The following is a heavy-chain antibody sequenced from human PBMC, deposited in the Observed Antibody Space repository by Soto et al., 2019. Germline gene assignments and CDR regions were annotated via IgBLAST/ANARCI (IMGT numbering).Heavy chain of an antibody. J-gene: IGHJ4*02. Sequence: EVQLVESGGGLVQPGGSLRLSCATSGFTFSNYRMSWVRQAPGRGLEWLANIKQDGSATYYVGSVRGRFTISRDNSNNSLFLQMKSLRAEDTAVYYCARWSGFGEDYWGQGTLVTVSS. CDR1: GFTFSNYR. CDR3: ARWSGFGEDY. D-gene: IGHD3-3*01. V-gene: IGHV3-7*01. CDR2: IKQDGSAT.